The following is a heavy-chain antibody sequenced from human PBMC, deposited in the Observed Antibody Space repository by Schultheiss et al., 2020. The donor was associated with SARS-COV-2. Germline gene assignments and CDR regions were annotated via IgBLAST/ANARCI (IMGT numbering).Heavy chain of an antibody. CDR3: ARGRYYDSSGYYREDY. D-gene: IGHD3-22*01. J-gene: IGHJ4*02. V-gene: IGHV3-48*03. CDR1: GFTFSSYA. Sequence: GESLKISCAASGFTFSSYAMSWVRQAPGKGLEWVSYISSSGSTIYYADSVKGRFTISRDNAKNSLYLQMNSLRAEDTAVYYCARGRYYDSSGYYREDYWGQGTLVTVSS. CDR2: ISSSGSTI.